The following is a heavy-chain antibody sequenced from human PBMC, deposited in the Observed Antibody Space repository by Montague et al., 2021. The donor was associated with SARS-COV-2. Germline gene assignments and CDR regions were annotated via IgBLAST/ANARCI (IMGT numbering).Heavy chain of an antibody. CDR1: GFTFSSSC. J-gene: IGHJ4*02. V-gene: IGHV3-7*01. D-gene: IGHD3-10*01. CDR3: ARGGWFGELLARGGYY. CDR2: IKQNGSEK. Sequence: SLRLSCAASGFTFSSSCMSWIRQAPGKGLEWVSYIKQNGSEKYYADSVKGRFTISRDNAKNSLYLQMHSLRAEDTAVYYCARGGWFGELLARGGYYWGQGTLVTVSS.